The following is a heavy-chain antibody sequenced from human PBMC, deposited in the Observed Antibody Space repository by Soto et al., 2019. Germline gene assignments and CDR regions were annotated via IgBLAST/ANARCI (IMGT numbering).Heavy chain of an antibody. J-gene: IGHJ5*02. V-gene: IGHV2-5*01. Sequence: SGPTLVNPTQTLTLTCTFSGFSLSTSVVVLVWIRQPPGKALEWLALIYWNDDKRYSPSLKSRLTITKDTSKNQVVLTMTNMDPVDTAVYYCAKDAIANDGIWLMDSWGQGTVVTVSS. CDR3: AKDAIANDGIWLMDS. CDR2: IYWNDDK. CDR1: GFSLSTSVVV. D-gene: IGHD3-16*01.